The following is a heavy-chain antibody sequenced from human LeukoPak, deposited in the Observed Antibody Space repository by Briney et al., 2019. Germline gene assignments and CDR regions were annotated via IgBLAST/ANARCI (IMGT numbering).Heavy chain of an antibody. V-gene: IGHV4-61*02. Sequence: SETLSLTCTVSGGSISSGSYYWSWIRQPAGKGLEWIGRIYTSGSTNYNPSLKSRVTIPVDTSKNQFYLKLSSVTAADTAVYYCARGLVRGVAYFNWFDPWGQGTLVTVSS. CDR2: IYTSGST. J-gene: IGHJ5*02. CDR1: GGSISSGSYY. CDR3: ARGLVRGVAYFNWFDP. D-gene: IGHD3-10*01.